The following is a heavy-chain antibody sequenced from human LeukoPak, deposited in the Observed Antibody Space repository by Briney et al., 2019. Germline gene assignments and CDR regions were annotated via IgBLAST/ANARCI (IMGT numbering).Heavy chain of an antibody. Sequence: SETLSLTCAVSGGSISSSNWWSWVRQPPGKGLEWIGEIYHSGSTNYNPSLKSRVTISVDKSKNQFSLKLSSVTAADTAVYYCARVPLLHYDFWSGYSVNWFDPWGQGTLVTVSS. D-gene: IGHD3-3*01. CDR1: GGSISSSNW. J-gene: IGHJ5*02. CDR2: IYHSGST. V-gene: IGHV4-4*02. CDR3: ARVPLLHYDFWSGYSVNWFDP.